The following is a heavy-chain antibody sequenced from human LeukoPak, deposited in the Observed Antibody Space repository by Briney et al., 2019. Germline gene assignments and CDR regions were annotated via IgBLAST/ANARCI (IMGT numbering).Heavy chain of an antibody. CDR3: ARALRSSSWYGFDY. CDR2: ISYDGSNK. J-gene: IGHJ4*02. Sequence: GGSLRLSWAASGFTFSSYAMQWVRQAPGKGREWVAVISYDGSNKYYEDSVKGRFTICRDNSNNTMSLQMHSLRAADTAVYYCARALRSSSWYGFDYWGQGTLVTVSS. V-gene: IGHV3-30*04. CDR1: GFTFSSYA. D-gene: IGHD6-13*01.